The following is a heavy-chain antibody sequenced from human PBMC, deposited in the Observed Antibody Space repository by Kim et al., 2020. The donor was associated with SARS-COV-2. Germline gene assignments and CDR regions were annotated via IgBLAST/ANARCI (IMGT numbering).Heavy chain of an antibody. J-gene: IGHJ4*02. D-gene: IGHD6-19*01. CDR3: ARRALNLGSSGWYALGY. V-gene: IGHV4-39*01. CDR1: GGSISSSSYY. CDR2: IYYSGST. Sequence: SETLSLTCTVSGGSISSSSYYWGWIRQPPGKGLEWIGSIYYSGSTYYNPSLKSRVTISVDTSKNQFSLKLSSVTAADTAVYYCARRALNLGSSGWYALGYWGQGTLVTVSS.